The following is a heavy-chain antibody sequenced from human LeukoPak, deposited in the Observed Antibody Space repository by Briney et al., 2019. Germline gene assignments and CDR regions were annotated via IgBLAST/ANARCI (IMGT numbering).Heavy chain of an antibody. CDR3: ARGAYYDFWCGYSYFDY. J-gene: IGHJ4*02. V-gene: IGHV1-2*02. CDR2: INPNSGGT. CDR1: GCTFTGYY. D-gene: IGHD3-3*01. Sequence: ASVKVSCKASGCTFTGYYMHWVRQAPGQGLEWMGWINPNSGGTNYAQKFQGRVTMTRDTSISTAYMELSRLRSDDTAVYYCARGAYYDFWCGYSYFDYWGQGTLVTVSS.